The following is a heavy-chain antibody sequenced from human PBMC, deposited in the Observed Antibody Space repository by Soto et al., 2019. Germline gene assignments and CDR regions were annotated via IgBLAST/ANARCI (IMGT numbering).Heavy chain of an antibody. CDR2: ISSSSSYI. Sequence: GGSLRLSCAASGFTFSSYSMNWVRQAPGKGLEWVSSISSSSSYIYYADSVKGRFTISRDNAKNSLYLQMNRLRAEDTAVYYCESPSWLLQRSVGYFDYWGQGTPVTLSP. D-gene: IGHD3-22*01. V-gene: IGHV3-21*01. J-gene: IGHJ4*02. CDR3: ESPSWLLQRSVGYFDY. CDR1: GFTFSSYS.